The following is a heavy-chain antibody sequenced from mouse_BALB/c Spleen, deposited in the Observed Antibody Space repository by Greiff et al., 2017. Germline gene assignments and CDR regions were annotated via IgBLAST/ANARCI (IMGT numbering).Heavy chain of an antibody. Sequence: EVQLMESGPGLVKPSQSLSLTCTVTGYSITSDYAWNWIRQFPGNKLEWMGYISYSGSTSYNPSLKSRISITRDTSKNQFFLQLNSVTTEDTATYYCARRAYYRYDIGYYAMDYWGQGTSVTVSS. V-gene: IGHV3-2*02. CDR2: ISYSGST. J-gene: IGHJ4*01. CDR3: ARRAYYRYDIGYYAMDY. D-gene: IGHD2-14*01. CDR1: GYSITSDYA.